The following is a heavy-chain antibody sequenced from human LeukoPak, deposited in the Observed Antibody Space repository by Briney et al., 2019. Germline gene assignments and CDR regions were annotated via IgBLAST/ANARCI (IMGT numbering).Heavy chain of an antibody. D-gene: IGHD3-10*01. V-gene: IGHV3-21*01. CDR3: AREARRYYNGSGSYVGGNIDY. CDR1: GFTFSSYS. J-gene: IGHJ4*02. Sequence: AGGSLRLSCAASGFTFSSYSMNWVRQAPGKGLEWVSSISSSSSYIYYADSVKGRFTISRDNAKNSLYLQMNSLRAEDTAVYYCAREARRYYNGSGSYVGGNIDYWGQGTLVTVSS. CDR2: ISSSSSYI.